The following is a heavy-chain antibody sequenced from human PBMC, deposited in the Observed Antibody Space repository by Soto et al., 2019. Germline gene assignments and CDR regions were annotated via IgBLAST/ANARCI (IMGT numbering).Heavy chain of an antibody. J-gene: IGHJ3*02. D-gene: IGHD3-10*01. V-gene: IGHV1-69*13. CDR1: GGTFSSYA. CDR3: ARDNRGSYAFDI. Sequence: AASVKVSCKASGGTFSSYAISWVRQAPGQGLEWMGGIIPIFGTANYAQKFQGRVTITADESTSTAYMELSSLRSEDTAVYYCARDNRGSYAFDIWGQGTMVTVSS. CDR2: IIPIFGTA.